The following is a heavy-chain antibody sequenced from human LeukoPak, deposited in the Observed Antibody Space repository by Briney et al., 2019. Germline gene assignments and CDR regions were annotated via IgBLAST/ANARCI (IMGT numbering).Heavy chain of an antibody. Sequence: SETLSLTCTVSGGSISSYYWSWIRQPPGKGLEWIGYIYYSGSTNYNPSLKSRVTISVDTSKNQFSLKLSSVTAADTAVNYCARAVEAYYYDSSGYGQYYFDYWGQGTLVTVSS. J-gene: IGHJ4*02. CDR2: IYYSGST. CDR1: GGSISSYY. V-gene: IGHV4-59*01. D-gene: IGHD3-22*01. CDR3: ARAVEAYYYDSSGYGQYYFDY.